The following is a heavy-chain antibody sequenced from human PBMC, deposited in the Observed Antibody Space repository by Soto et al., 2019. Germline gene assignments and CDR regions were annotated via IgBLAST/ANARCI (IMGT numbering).Heavy chain of an antibody. Sequence: QVQLVQSGAEVQKPGSSVKVSCKASGGTFNTYAITWVRQAPGQGLEWMGGIIPTSGRTDYAQKLQGRVTITADESTSIAYMELRSLKSEDTAVYYCARGRAYCGSDCYAASDIWGQGTKVTVSS. CDR2: IIPTSGRT. CDR1: GGTFNTYA. J-gene: IGHJ3*02. V-gene: IGHV1-69*12. D-gene: IGHD2-21*02. CDR3: ARGRAYCGSDCYAASDI.